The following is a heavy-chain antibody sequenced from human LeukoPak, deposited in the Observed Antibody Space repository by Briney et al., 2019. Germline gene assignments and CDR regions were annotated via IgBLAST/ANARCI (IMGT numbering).Heavy chain of an antibody. CDR2: LIPNNGGT. CDR3: ARVPIFGVVIMRRDDY. CDR1: GYTFTGYY. D-gene: IGHD3-3*01. Sequence: ASVKVSCKTSGYTFTGYYLHWVRQAPGQGLEWMGWLIPNNGGTNYAQKFQGRVTMARDTSVSTVYMELSRLTSDDTAVYYCARVPIFGVVIMRRDDYWGQGTLVTVSS. J-gene: IGHJ4*02. V-gene: IGHV1-2*02.